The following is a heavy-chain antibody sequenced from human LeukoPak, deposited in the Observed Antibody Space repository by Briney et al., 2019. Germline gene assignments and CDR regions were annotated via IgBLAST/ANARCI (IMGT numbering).Heavy chain of an antibody. CDR2: INPNSGGT. CDR3: ARDRYYYDSSGYSAGYAFDI. CDR1: GYTFTGYY. D-gene: IGHD3-22*01. V-gene: IGHV1-2*06. J-gene: IGHJ3*02. Sequence: ASVKVSCKASGYTFTGYYMHWVRQAPGQGLEWMGRINPNSGGTNYAQKFQGRVTMTRDTSISTAYMELSRLRSDDTAVYYCARDRYYYDSSGYSAGYAFDIWGQGTMVTVPS.